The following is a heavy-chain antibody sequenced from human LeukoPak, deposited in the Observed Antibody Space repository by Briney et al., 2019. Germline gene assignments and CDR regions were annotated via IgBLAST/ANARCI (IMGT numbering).Heavy chain of an antibody. Sequence: GGSLRLSCAASGFTFKLYWMPWVRHVPGRGPVWVSRINHDGSDTIYADSVRGRFTISRDDAKNTLYLQMNNLRAEDTAVYYCVRGGPSTWSWGQGTLVTVSS. CDR3: VRGGPSTWS. J-gene: IGHJ5*02. D-gene: IGHD2-15*01. CDR2: INHDGSDT. V-gene: IGHV3-74*01. CDR1: GFTFKLYW.